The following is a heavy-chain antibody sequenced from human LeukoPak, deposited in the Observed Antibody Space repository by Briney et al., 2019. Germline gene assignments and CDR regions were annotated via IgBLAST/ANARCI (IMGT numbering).Heavy chain of an antibody. CDR1: GFTLSSYG. V-gene: IGHV3-30*18. CDR3: AKAHGCSGSHDFDF. Sequence: GGTLRLSCAVSGFTLSSYGMHGVREASGKGREGVADISYDGSNKYYADSVRGRFTISRDNSKNTLYLQMNSLRAEDTAVYYCAKAHGCSGSHDFDFGGQGTLVTVSS. J-gene: IGHJ4*02. CDR2: ISYDGSNK. D-gene: IGHD1-26*01.